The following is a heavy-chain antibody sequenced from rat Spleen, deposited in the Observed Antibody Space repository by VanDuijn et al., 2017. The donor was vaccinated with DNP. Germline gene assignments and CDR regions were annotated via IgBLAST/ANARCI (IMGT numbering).Heavy chain of an antibody. CDR1: GFTFSNNW. CDR2: IANTGDNT. D-gene: IGHD3-4*01. V-gene: IGHV5-31*01. J-gene: IGHJ2*01. CDR3: TTTDY. Sequence: EVQLVETGGGLVQPGGSLKLSCVASGFTFSNNWLNWIRQAPGKGLEWVASIANTGDNTNYSDSVKGRFSISRDKAKSTLYLQVNSLRSEDTATYYCTTTDYWGQGVMVTDSS.